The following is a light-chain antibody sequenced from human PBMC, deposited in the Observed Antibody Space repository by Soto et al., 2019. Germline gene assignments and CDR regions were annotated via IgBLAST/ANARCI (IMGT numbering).Light chain of an antibody. CDR2: KAS. CDR3: PQFSSYPLT. V-gene: IGKV3-20*01. Sequence: EFVLTQSPSTLSLSLGERATIXXRARQTDRNNYLDWYQQKPGQAPRCXIYKASSRATGIPDRFSGSGSGTDFTLTISRLEPEDFAVYYCPQFSSYPLTFGEGTNVEIK. J-gene: IGKJ4*01. CDR1: QTDRNNY.